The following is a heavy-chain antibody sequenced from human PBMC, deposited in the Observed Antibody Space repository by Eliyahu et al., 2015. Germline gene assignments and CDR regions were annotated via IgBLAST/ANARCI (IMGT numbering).Heavy chain of an antibody. V-gene: IGHV1-2*02. Sequence: QVQLVXSGAEVKKPGASVKVXCKASGXXFTAYYXXWVRQAPGQGLEWMGWINPNSGDTSYVQHFQGRVTVTSDTSISTAYMDLSRLGSDDTALYYCAREDSGGAIDYWGQGTLVTVSS. D-gene: IGHD2-15*01. CDR1: GXXFTAYY. CDR2: INPNSGDT. J-gene: IGHJ4*02. CDR3: AREDSGGAIDY.